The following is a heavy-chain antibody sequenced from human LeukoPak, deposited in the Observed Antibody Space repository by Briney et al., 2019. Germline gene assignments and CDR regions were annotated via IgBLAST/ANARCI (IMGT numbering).Heavy chain of an antibody. CDR2: ISASGGST. Sequence: GGSLRLSCAASGFTFSSYWMHWVRQAPGKGLVWVSGISASGGSTYYADSVKGRFTISRDNSKNTLYLHMKSLRAEDTAVFYCAKVEDSSGYYAFDSWGQGTLVTVSS. J-gene: IGHJ4*02. V-gene: IGHV3-23*01. D-gene: IGHD3-22*01. CDR3: AKVEDSSGYYAFDS. CDR1: GFTFSSYW.